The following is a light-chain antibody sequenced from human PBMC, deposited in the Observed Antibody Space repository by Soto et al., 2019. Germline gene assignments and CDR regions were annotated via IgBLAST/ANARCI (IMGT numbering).Light chain of an antibody. CDR2: LESGGDY. J-gene: IGLJ3*02. CDR3: ETWDTNGWV. Sequence: QPVLTQSSSASASLGSSVKLTCTLSSGYRAHAIAWHQQQTGKAPRFLMKLESGGDYNKGSGVPGRFSGSSSGADRYLTISNLQSEDEADYYCETWDTNGWVFGGGTQLTVL. CDR1: SGYRAHA. V-gene: IGLV4-60*03.